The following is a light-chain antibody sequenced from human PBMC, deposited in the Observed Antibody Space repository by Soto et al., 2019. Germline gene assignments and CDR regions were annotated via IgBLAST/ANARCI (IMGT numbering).Light chain of an antibody. CDR3: SSYAGSSTFVL. CDR2: EVN. CDR1: SSDVGGYNL. J-gene: IGLJ2*01. V-gene: IGLV2-23*02. Sequence: QSVLTQPASVSGSPGQSITISCTGSSSDVGGYNLVSWYQQHPGKAPKLIIYEVNRRPSVVSNRFSGSKSGNTASLTISGLQAEDEAYYYCSSYAGSSTFVLFGGGTKLTVL.